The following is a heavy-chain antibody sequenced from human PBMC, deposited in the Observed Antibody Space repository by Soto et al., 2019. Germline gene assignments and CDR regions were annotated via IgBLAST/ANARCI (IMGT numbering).Heavy chain of an antibody. V-gene: IGHV4-4*02. CDR2: IHHSGST. Sequence: SETLSLTCAVSGGSISSNNWWIWVRQPPRGGLEWIGEIHHSGSTNYNPSLKSRVTMSLDRSRNHFSLNLSSVTAADTARYYCASADYYDIGGHHTLDHWGQGTLVTVSS. CDR3: ASADYYDIGGHHTLDH. J-gene: IGHJ4*02. CDR1: GGSISSNNW. D-gene: IGHD3-22*01.